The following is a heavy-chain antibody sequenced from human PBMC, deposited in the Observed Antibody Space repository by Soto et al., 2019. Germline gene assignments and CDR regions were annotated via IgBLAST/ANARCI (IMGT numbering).Heavy chain of an antibody. CDR2: ISATGASI. CDR1: GFTFRDHA. Sequence: GGSLRLSCVGSGFTFRDHAMRWVRQAPGRGLEWVSAISATGASIQHADSVKGRFSVSRDSAKNTVYLQMDNLRTEDSAVYYCAKGRYYDTPGWFDPWGQGSRVTVSS. J-gene: IGHJ5*02. D-gene: IGHD3-22*01. V-gene: IGHV3-23*01. CDR3: AKGRYYDTPGWFDP.